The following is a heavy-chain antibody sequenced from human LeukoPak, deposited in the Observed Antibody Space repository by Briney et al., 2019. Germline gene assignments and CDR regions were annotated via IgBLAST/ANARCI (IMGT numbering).Heavy chain of an antibody. Sequence: SETLSLTCTVSGGSISSYYWSWIRQPPGTGLEWIGYIYYSGSTNYNPSLKSRVTISVDTSKNQFSLKLSSVTAADTAVYYCASSISGGSGSYYYYYYMDVWGKGTTVTVSS. V-gene: IGHV4-59*01. CDR2: IYYSGST. D-gene: IGHD3-10*01. J-gene: IGHJ6*03. CDR3: ASSISGGSGSYYYYYYMDV. CDR1: GGSISSYY.